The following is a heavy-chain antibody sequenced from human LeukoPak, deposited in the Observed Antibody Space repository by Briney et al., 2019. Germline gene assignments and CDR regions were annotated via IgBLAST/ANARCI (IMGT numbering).Heavy chain of an antibody. CDR1: GFTFSSYG. CDR2: IRNDGSIR. CDR3: AKDRGNGVQWEPFAFDI. V-gene: IGHV3-30*02. D-gene: IGHD1-26*01. Sequence: GGSLRLSCAPSGFTFSSYGMHWVRQAPGKGLEWVAFIRNDGSIRYYADSLKGRFTISRDNSKNTLYLQMNSLRAEDTAVYYCAKDRGNGVQWEPFAFDIWGQGTMVTVSS. J-gene: IGHJ3*02.